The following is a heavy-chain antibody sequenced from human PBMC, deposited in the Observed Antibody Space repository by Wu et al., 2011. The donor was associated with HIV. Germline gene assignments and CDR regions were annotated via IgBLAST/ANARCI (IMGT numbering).Heavy chain of an antibody. J-gene: IGHJ6*03. Sequence: QVQLVQSGAEVKKPGASVKVSCKASGGTFSSYAISWVRQAPGQGLEWMGGIIPIFGTTKYAQKFQGRVTITADKSTDTAYMELSSLRSEDTAVYYCGKRXAGYYHYYYMDVWGKGTTVTVS. CDR2: IIPIFGTT. CDR3: GKRXAGYYHYYYMDV. CDR1: GGTFSSYA. V-gene: IGHV1-69*06.